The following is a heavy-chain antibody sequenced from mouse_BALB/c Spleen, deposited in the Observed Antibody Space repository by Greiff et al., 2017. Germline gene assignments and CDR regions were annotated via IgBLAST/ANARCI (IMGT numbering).Heavy chain of an antibody. Sequence: EVMLVESGPGLVKPSQSLSLTCTVTGYSITSDYAWNWIRQFPGNKLEWMGYISYSGSTSYNPSLKSRISITRDTSKNQFFLQLNSVTTEDTATYYCASNGYPSFDYWGQGTTLTVSS. D-gene: IGHD2-2*01. CDR3: ASNGYPSFDY. CDR1: GYSITSDYA. V-gene: IGHV3-2*02. J-gene: IGHJ2*01. CDR2: ISYSGST.